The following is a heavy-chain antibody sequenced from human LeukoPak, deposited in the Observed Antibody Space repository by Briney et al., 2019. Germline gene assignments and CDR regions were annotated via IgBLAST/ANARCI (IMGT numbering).Heavy chain of an antibody. D-gene: IGHD1-26*01. Sequence: ASVTVSCTASGYTFINYAISWVRQAPGQGLEWMGWIGTYNGNTKYAQEFQGRVTMTTDTSTSTGYMELRNLRSDDTAVYFCVREWDHTRMTFDIWGQGTMVTVSS. J-gene: IGHJ3*02. CDR3: VREWDHTRMTFDI. V-gene: IGHV1-18*01. CDR1: GYTFINYA. CDR2: IGTYNGNT.